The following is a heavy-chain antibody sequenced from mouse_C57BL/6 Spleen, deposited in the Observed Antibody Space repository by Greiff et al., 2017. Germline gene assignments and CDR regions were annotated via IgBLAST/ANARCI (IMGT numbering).Heavy chain of an antibody. CDR3: ARLAGTWAY. V-gene: IGHV1-52*01. D-gene: IGHD4-1*01. CDR1: GYTFTSYW. Sequence: QVQLQQPGAELVRPGSSVKLSCKASGYTFTSYWMHWVKQRPIQGLEWIGNIDPSDSETNYNQKFKDKATLTVDKSSSTAYMQLSSLTSEDSAVYYCARLAGTWAYWGQGTLVTVSA. J-gene: IGHJ3*01. CDR2: IDPSDSET.